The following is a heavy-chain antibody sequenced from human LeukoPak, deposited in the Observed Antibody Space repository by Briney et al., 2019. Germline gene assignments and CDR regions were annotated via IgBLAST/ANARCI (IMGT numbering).Heavy chain of an antibody. CDR1: GGSISSGGYS. Sequence: SETLSLTCAVSGGSISSGGYSWSWSRQPPGKGLEWIGYIYHSGSTYYNPSLKSRVTISVDRSKNQFSLKLSSVTAADTAVYYCARGGYYGSGSYEYWGQGTLVTVSS. J-gene: IGHJ4*02. CDR3: ARGGYYGSGSYEY. D-gene: IGHD3-10*01. V-gene: IGHV4-30-2*01. CDR2: IYHSGST.